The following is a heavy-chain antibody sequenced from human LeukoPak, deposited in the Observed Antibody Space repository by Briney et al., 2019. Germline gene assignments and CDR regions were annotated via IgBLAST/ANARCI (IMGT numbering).Heavy chain of an antibody. CDR2: IRYDGSNK. V-gene: IGHV3-30*02. CDR1: GFTFSSHG. CDR3: ATDSESCSSTSCYSEYFQH. D-gene: IGHD2-2*01. J-gene: IGHJ1*01. Sequence: PGGSLRLSCAASGFTFSSHGMHWVRQAPGKGLEWVAFIRYDGSNKYYADSVKGRFTISRDNSKNTLYLQMNSLRAEDTAVYYCATDSESCSSTSCYSEYFQHWGQGTLVTVSS.